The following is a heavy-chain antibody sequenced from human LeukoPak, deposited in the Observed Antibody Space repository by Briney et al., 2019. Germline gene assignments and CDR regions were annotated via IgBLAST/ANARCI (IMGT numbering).Heavy chain of an antibody. J-gene: IGHJ4*02. CDR2: ISSGSTYR. CDR3: ARDSERRDGFSLYFFDY. V-gene: IGHV3-21*01. Sequence: GGSLRLSCTASGFTFNTYTMNWVRQAPGKGLEWVSSISSGSTYRYYADSVKGRFTISRDNAENSLFLQMDSLRAEDTALYYCARDSERRDGFSLYFFDYWGRGTLVTVSS. CDR1: GFTFNTYT. D-gene: IGHD5-24*01.